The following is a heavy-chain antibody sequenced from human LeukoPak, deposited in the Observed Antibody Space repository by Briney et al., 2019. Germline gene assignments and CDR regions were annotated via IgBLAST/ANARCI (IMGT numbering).Heavy chain of an antibody. CDR2: IHYSGST. V-gene: IGHV4-31*03. J-gene: IGHJ4*02. CDR1: GDSINSGDYY. Sequence: PSQTLSLTCTVSGDSINSGDYYWSWIRQQPGKGLEWIGYIHYSGSTYYNPSLKSRLTISVDTSNNQFSLKLSSVTAADTAVYYCAREVRIAADVIYDYWGQGTLVTVSS. CDR3: AREVRIAADVIYDY. D-gene: IGHD6-13*01.